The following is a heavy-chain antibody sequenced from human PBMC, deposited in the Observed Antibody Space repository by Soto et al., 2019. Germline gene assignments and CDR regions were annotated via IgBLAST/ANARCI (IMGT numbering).Heavy chain of an antibody. CDR3: AKHLYSSSWENWFDP. D-gene: IGHD6-13*01. J-gene: IGHJ5*02. CDR2: ISGSGGST. V-gene: IGHV3-23*01. CDR1: GFTFSSYA. Sequence: EVQLLESGGGLLQPGGSLRLSCAASGFTFSSYAMSWVRQAPGKGLEWVSAISGSGGSTYYADSVKGRFTISRDNSKNTLYLQMNSLRAEDTAVYYCAKHLYSSSWENWFDPWGQGTLVTVSS.